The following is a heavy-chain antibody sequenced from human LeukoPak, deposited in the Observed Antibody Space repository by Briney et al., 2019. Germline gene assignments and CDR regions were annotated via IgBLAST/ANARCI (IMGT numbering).Heavy chain of an antibody. CDR3: ARDPLGGVTDY. CDR1: GFTVGSNY. CDR2: IYSGGST. D-gene: IGHD3-16*01. J-gene: IGHJ4*02. V-gene: IGHV3-53*01. Sequence: GSLRLSCAASGFTVGSNYMSWVRQAPGKGLEWVSVIYSGGSTYYADSVKGRFTISRDNSKNTLYLQMNSLRAEDTAVYYCARDPLGGVTDYWGQGTLATVSS.